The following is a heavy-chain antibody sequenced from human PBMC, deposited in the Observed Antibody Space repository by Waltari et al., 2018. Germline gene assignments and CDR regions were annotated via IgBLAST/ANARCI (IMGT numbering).Heavy chain of an antibody. CDR3: TRHNYYGSGSYYFDY. Sequence: EVQLVESGGGLIQPGGSLRLSCAASGFTVSTKYMSWVRQAPGKGLEWFSVIFGGGNTYYADSVKGRFTISRDNSENTLSLQMNSLRADNTAVYYCTRHNYYGSGSYYFDYWGQGTLVTVSS. CDR2: IFGGGNT. V-gene: IGHV3-53*01. D-gene: IGHD3-10*01. CDR1: GFTVSTKY. J-gene: IGHJ4*02.